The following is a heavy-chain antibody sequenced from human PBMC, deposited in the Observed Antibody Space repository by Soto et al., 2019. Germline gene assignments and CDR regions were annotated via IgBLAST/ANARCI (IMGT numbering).Heavy chain of an antibody. D-gene: IGHD3-22*01. V-gene: IGHV4-59*01. CDR2: IYYSGST. CDR1: GGSISSYY. J-gene: IGHJ4*02. Sequence: QVQLQESGPGLVKPSETLSLTCTVSGGSISSYYWSWIRQPPGKGLEWIGYIYYSGSTNYKPSLKSRVTISVDTSKNQFSLKLSSVTAADTAVYYCARDYYDSSGYYPFDYWGQGTLVTVSS. CDR3: ARDYYDSSGYYPFDY.